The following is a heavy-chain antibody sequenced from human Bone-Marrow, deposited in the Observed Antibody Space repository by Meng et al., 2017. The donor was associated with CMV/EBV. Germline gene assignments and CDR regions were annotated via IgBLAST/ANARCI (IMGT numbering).Heavy chain of an antibody. V-gene: IGHV4-34*01. J-gene: IGHJ4*02. D-gene: IGHD2-15*01. CDR2: INHSGST. Sequence: SQTLSLTCAVYGGSFSGYYWSWIRQPPGKGLEWIGEINHSGSTNYNPSLKSRVTISVDTSKNQSSLKLSSVTAADTAVYYCASLSRAQDKDYWGQGTLVTVSS. CDR1: GGSFSGYY. CDR3: ASLSRAQDKDY.